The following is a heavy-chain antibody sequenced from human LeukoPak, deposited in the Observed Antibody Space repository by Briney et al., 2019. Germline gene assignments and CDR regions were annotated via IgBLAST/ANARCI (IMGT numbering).Heavy chain of an antibody. V-gene: IGHV3-11*01. CDR2: ISGSGSTI. CDR3: ARDSGAAAGYYYGMDV. CDR1: GFTFSDYY. D-gene: IGHD6-13*01. J-gene: IGHJ6*02. Sequence: GGSLRLSCAASGFTFSDYYMSWIRQAPGKGLEWVSYISGSGSTIYYADSVKGRFTISRDNAKNSLYLQMNSLRAEDTAVYYCARDSGAAAGYYYGMDVWGQGTTVTVSS.